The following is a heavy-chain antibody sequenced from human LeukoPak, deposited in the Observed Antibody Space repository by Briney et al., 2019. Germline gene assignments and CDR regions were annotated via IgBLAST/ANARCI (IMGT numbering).Heavy chain of an antibody. CDR1: GFTFGDYA. CDR2: IRSKAYGGTT. Sequence: GGSLRLSCTASGFTFGDYAMSWVRQAPGKGLEWVGFIRSKAYGGTTEYAASVKGRFTISRDDSKSIAYLQMNSLITEDTAVYYCTRGGYYDSSGLYYFDYWGQGTLVTVSS. V-gene: IGHV3-49*04. CDR3: TRGGYYDSSGLYYFDY. D-gene: IGHD3-22*01. J-gene: IGHJ4*02.